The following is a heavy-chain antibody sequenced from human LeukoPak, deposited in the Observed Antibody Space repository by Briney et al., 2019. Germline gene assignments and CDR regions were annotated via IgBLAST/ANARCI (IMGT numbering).Heavy chain of an antibody. V-gene: IGHV4-59*01. CDR2: IYYSGST. CDR3: ARRRSFWSGYYAYGMDV. Sequence: SETLSLTCTVSGGSISSYYWSWIRQPPGKGLEWIGYIYYSGSTNYNPSLKSRVTVSVDTSKNQFSLKLSSVTAADTAVYYCARRRSFWSGYYAYGMDVWGQGTTVTVSS. J-gene: IGHJ6*02. CDR1: GGSISSYY. D-gene: IGHD3-3*01.